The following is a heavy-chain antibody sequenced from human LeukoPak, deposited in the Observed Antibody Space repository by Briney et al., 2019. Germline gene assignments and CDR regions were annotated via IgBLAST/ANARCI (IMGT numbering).Heavy chain of an antibody. CDR3: AKGQPYSDFWSGSSGYMDV. Sequence: KPSETLSLTCTVSGGSINNTNYYWDWIRQPPGKGLEWIGSIYYSASTYYNPSLKSRVTISVDASKNQFSLKLNSLTAADTAVYYCAKGQPYSDFWSGSSGYMDVWGKGTTVTVFS. J-gene: IGHJ6*03. D-gene: IGHD3-3*01. V-gene: IGHV4-39*01. CDR2: IYYSAST. CDR1: GGSINNTNYY.